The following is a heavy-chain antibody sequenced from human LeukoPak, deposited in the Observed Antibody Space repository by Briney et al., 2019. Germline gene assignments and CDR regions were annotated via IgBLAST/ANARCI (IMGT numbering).Heavy chain of an antibody. J-gene: IGHJ6*02. V-gene: IGHV3-7*01. D-gene: IGHD2-2*01. CDR3: ATPPLVPARSMDV. CDR2: IKQDGSEK. Sequence: GGSLRLSCAASGFTFSSYCMSWVRQAPGKGLEWVANIKQDGSEKYYVDSVKGRFTISRDNAKNSLYLQMNSLRAEDTAVYYCATPPLVPARSMDVWGQGTTVTVSS. CDR1: GFTFSSYC.